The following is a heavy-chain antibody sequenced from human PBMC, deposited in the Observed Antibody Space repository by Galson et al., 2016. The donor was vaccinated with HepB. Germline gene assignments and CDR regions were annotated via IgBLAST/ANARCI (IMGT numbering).Heavy chain of an antibody. CDR3: AKAPEASP. J-gene: IGHJ5*02. CDR2: ISDSGVTT. CDR1: GFTFSSYA. V-gene: IGHV3-23*01. Sequence: SLRLSCAASGFTFSSYAMSWVRQAPGKGLEWVSSISDSGVTTYDADSVKGRFTISRDNSKNTLSLQMDGLRAEDTAVYYCAKAPEASPWGQGTLVTVSS. D-gene: IGHD1-14*01.